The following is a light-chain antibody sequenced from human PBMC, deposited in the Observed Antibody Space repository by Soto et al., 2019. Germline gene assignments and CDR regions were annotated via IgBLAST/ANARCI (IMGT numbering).Light chain of an antibody. CDR1: SSDIGGYDY. J-gene: IGLJ1*01. CDR3: TSYTSSSTHV. CDR2: GVT. V-gene: IGLV2-14*01. Sequence: SALTQPASVSGSPGHSITISCTGTSSDIGGYDYVSWYQHHPGKAPKFIIYGVTNRPSGVSHRFSGSKSANTASLTISGLQAEDEADYYCTSYTSSSTHVFGTGTKVTVL.